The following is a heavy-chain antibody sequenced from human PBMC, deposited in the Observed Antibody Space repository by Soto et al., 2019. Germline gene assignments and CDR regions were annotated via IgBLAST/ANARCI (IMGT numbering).Heavy chain of an antibody. CDR3: AKEMQSMVAAFDY. J-gene: IGHJ4*02. CDR2: ISYDGSNK. V-gene: IGHV3-30*18. D-gene: IGHD2-15*01. CDR1: GFTFSSYG. Sequence: GGSLRLSCAASGFTFSSYGMHWVRQAPGKGLEWVAVISYDGSNKYYADSVKGRFTISRDNSKNTLYLQMNSLRAEDTAVYYCAKEMQSMVAAFDYWGQGTLVTVSS.